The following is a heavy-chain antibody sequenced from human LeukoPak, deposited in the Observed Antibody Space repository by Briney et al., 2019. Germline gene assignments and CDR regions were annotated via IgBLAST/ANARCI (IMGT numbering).Heavy chain of an antibody. CDR1: GFDFYNYA. Sequence: PGGSLRLSCTASGFDFYNYAMAWVRLAPGKGLEWVSGITGSGENAYFADSVKGRFTISRDNSKNTLHLEMHSLRAEDTAVYYCAKDHMYSSSSSWFDPWGQGALVIVSS. J-gene: IGHJ5*02. D-gene: IGHD6-6*01. CDR2: ITGSGENA. V-gene: IGHV3-23*01. CDR3: AKDHMYSSSSSWFDP.